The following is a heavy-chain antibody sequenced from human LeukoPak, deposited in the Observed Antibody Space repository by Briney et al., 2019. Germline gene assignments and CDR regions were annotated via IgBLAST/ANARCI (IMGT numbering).Heavy chain of an antibody. Sequence: GASVEVSCKASGYTFTVYYMHWVRQAPGQGLEWMGWINPNSGGTNYAQKFQGRVTMTRDTSISTAYMELSRLRSDDTAVYYCARESSGQYYFDYWGQGTLVTVSS. V-gene: IGHV1-2*02. D-gene: IGHD6-19*01. CDR2: INPNSGGT. CDR1: GYTFTVYY. CDR3: ARESSGQYYFDY. J-gene: IGHJ4*02.